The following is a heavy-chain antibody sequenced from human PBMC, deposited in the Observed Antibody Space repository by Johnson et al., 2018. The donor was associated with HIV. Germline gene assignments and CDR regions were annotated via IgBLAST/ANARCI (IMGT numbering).Heavy chain of an antibody. J-gene: IGHJ3*02. V-gene: IGHV3-30*18. CDR2: ISFDGTNK. D-gene: IGHD6-25*01. CDR1: GFTFSSYA. CDR3: AKRGIDAFDI. Sequence: QVQLVESGGGVVQPGRSLRLSCAASGFTFSSYAMHWVRQAPGKGLEWVAVISFDGTNKYYADSVKGRFTISRDNSQNTLYLQMNSLRAEDTAVYYCAKRGIDAFDIWGQGTMVTVSS.